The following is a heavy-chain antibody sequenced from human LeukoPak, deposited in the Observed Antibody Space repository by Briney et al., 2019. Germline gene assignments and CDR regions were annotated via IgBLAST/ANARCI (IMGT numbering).Heavy chain of an antibody. CDR1: GFTFSTYW. J-gene: IGHJ6*03. V-gene: IGHV3-7*01. CDR3: ARVGAPMVTIVAPYYMDV. Sequence: PGGSLSLSCAASGFTFSTYWMTWVRQAPGKGLEWVANINQGGSESYYVDSVRGRFTIPRDNAKNSLYLQMNSLRAEDTAVYYCARVGAPMVTIVAPYYMDVWGKGTTVTVSS. CDR2: INQGGSES. D-gene: IGHD5-18*01.